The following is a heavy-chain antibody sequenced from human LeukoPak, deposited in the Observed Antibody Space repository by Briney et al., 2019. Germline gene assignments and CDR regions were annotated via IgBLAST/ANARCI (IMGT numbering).Heavy chain of an antibody. J-gene: IGHJ4*02. CDR1: GFTFSSYS. Sequence: MTGGSLRLSCAASGFTFSSYSMNWVRQAPGKGLEWVSSISSSSSYIYYADSVKGRFTISRDNAKNSLYLQMNSLRAEDTAVYYCARPSGYCSGGSCFPFDCWGQGILVTVSS. V-gene: IGHV3-21*01. CDR2: ISSSSSYI. D-gene: IGHD2-15*01. CDR3: ARPSGYCSGGSCFPFDC.